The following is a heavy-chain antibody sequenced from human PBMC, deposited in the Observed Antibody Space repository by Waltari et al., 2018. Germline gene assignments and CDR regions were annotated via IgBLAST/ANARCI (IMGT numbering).Heavy chain of an antibody. CDR1: GASINSYF. D-gene: IGHD3-22*01. CDR2: IHSGGSS. J-gene: IGHJ4*02. Sequence: QVQLQESGPGLVKPSETLSLTCTVSGASINSYFWNWIRQAAGKGLEWIGRIHSGGSSDYNDSLKSRVTLSVDTSKNQLSLRVRSVTAADTAVYYCAREETYYYDSSVYFDYWGQGALVTVSS. V-gene: IGHV4-4*07. CDR3: AREETYYYDSSVYFDY.